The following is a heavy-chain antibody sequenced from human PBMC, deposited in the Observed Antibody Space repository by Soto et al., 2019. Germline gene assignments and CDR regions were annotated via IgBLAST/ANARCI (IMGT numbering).Heavy chain of an antibody. D-gene: IGHD6-13*01. Sequence: ASVKVSCKASGYTFTSYGISWVRQAPGQGLEWMGWISAYNGNTNYAQKLQGRVTMTTDTSTSTAYMELRSLRSDDTAVYYCARVNPEGSGWYQPDYWGQGTLVTVSS. V-gene: IGHV1-18*01. J-gene: IGHJ4*02. CDR3: ARVNPEGSGWYQPDY. CDR1: GYTFTSYG. CDR2: ISAYNGNT.